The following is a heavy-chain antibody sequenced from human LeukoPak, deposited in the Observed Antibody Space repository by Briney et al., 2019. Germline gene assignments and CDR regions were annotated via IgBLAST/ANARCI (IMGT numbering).Heavy chain of an antibody. V-gene: IGHV3-74*01. D-gene: IGHD6-13*01. CDR3: ARDLRVGSSPLRFFDP. CDR1: GFTFSTYW. Sequence: GGSLGLSCAASGFTFSTYWMHWVRQVPGKGLVWVSRLNSDGSSTTYADSVKGRFTISRGNAKNSLYLQMNSLRAEDTAVYYCARDLRVGSSPLRFFDPWGQGTLVTVSS. CDR2: LNSDGSST. J-gene: IGHJ5*02.